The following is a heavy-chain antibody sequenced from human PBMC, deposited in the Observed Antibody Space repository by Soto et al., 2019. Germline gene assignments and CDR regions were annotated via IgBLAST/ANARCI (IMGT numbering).Heavy chain of an antibody. CDR1: GGTFSSYA. D-gene: IGHD3-10*01. Sequence: ASVKVSCKASGGTFSSYAISWVRQAPGQGLEWMGRIIPILGIANYAQKFQGRVTITADKSTSTAYMELSSLRSEDTAVYYCARESMVRGVIIYYYGMDVWGQGTTVTVSS. V-gene: IGHV1-69*04. J-gene: IGHJ6*02. CDR2: IIPILGIA. CDR3: ARESMVRGVIIYYYGMDV.